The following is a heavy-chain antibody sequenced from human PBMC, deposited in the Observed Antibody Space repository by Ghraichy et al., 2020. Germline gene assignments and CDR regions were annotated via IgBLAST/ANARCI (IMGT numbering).Heavy chain of an antibody. CDR2: ISYDGSNK. Sequence: GGSLRLSCAASGFTFSSYGMHWVRQAPGKGLEWVAVISYDGSNKYYADSVKGRFTISRDNSKNTLYLQMNSLRAEDTAVYYCATPYYYDSSGYWRYYFDYWGQGTLVTVSS. CDR3: ATPYYYDSSGYWRYYFDY. V-gene: IGHV3-30*03. J-gene: IGHJ4*02. D-gene: IGHD3-22*01. CDR1: GFTFSSYG.